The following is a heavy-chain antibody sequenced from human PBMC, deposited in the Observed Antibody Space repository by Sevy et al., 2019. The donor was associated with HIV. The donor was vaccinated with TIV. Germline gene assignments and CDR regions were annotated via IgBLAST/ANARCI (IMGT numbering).Heavy chain of an antibody. Sequence: GGSLRLSCAASGFTFSKYWMGWVRQAPGKGLEWVANIKQDAGRKYYGASVKGRFTISRDNSKNSLYLQMNGLRTGDTAVYFCARDDGNYYFHYWGQGTLVTVSS. D-gene: IGHD1-7*01. CDR2: IKQDAGRK. CDR3: ARDDGNYYFHY. V-gene: IGHV3-7*01. J-gene: IGHJ4*02. CDR1: GFTFSKYW.